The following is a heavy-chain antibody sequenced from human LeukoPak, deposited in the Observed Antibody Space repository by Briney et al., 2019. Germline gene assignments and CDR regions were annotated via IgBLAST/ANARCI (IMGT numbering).Heavy chain of an antibody. V-gene: IGHV4-59*01. CDR1: GGSISSYY. CDR2: IYYSGST. CDR3: ARDKGRSWYNWFDP. Sequence: SETLSLTCTVSGGSISSYYWSWIRQPPGKGLEWIGYIYYSGSTNYNPSLKSRVTISVDTSKNQFSLKLSSVTAADTAVYYCARDKGRSWYNWFDPWGQGTLVTVSS. J-gene: IGHJ5*02. D-gene: IGHD6-13*01.